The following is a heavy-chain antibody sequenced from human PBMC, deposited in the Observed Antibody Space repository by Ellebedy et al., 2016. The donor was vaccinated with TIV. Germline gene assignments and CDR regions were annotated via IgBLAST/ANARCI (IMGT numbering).Heavy chain of an antibody. V-gene: IGHV4-59*13. J-gene: IGHJ6*03. CDR2: IYYSGST. CDR1: GGSISSYY. CDR3: ARARQRIIVVVPAAIPAYYYMDV. Sequence: SETLSLTXTVSGGSISSYYWSWIRQPPGKGLEWIGYIYYSGSTNYNPSLKSRVTISVDTSKNQFSLKLSSVTAADTAVYYCARARQRIIVVVPAAIPAYYYMDVWGKGTTVTVSS. D-gene: IGHD2-2*02.